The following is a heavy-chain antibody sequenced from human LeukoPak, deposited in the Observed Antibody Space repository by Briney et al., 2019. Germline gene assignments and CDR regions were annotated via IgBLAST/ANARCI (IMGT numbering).Heavy chain of an antibody. CDR3: AKVYSSGWYRGSFDY. CDR1: GFTFSSYA. CDR2: ISGSGGSA. J-gene: IGHJ4*02. Sequence: GGSLRLSCAASGFTFSSYAMSWVRQAPGKGLEWVSAISGSGGSAYYADSVKGRFTISRDNSKNTLYLQMNSLRAEDTAVYYCAKVYSSGWYRGSFDYWGQGTLVTVSS. V-gene: IGHV3-23*01. D-gene: IGHD6-19*01.